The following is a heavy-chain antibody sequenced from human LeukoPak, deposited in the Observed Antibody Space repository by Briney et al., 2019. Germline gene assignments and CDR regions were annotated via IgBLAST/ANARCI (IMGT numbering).Heavy chain of an antibody. D-gene: IGHD3-10*01. Sequence: GRSLRLSCAASGFTFSSYGMHWVRQAPGKGLEWVAVITYDGDTTYFEDSVKGRFTISRDTSKSTLYLQMNSLGAEDTAVYYCVKEQGSGSYRTADYWGQGTLVTVSS. CDR3: VKEQGSGSYRTADY. CDR1: GFTFSSYG. CDR2: ITYDGDTT. J-gene: IGHJ4*02. V-gene: IGHV3-30*18.